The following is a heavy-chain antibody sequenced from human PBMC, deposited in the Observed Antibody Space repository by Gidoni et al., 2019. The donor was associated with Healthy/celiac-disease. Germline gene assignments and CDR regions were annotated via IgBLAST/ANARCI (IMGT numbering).Heavy chain of an antibody. V-gene: IGHV4-38-2*02. CDR3: ARVPPGIAAAEAVPGSYYYYYMDV. J-gene: IGHJ6*03. D-gene: IGHD6-13*01. CDR2: IYHSGST. Sequence: QVQLQESGPGLVKPSETLSLTCTVSGYSISSGYYWGWIRQPPGKGLEWIGSIYHSGSTYYNPSLKSRVTISVDTSKNQFSLKLSSVTAADTAVYYCARVPPGIAAAEAVPGSYYYYYMDVWGKGTTVTVSS. CDR1: GYSISSGYY.